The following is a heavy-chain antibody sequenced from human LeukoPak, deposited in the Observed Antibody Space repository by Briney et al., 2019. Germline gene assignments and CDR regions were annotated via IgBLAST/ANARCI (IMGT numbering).Heavy chain of an antibody. V-gene: IGHV1-24*01. J-gene: IGHJ4*02. Sequence: ASLKVSCKVSGYPLSELSMHWVRQSPGKGLEWLGGFDPVVGETIYAQKFQGRVTMTEDTSADTVSMEVSSLRFEDTGVYYCATEIGDFSFEYWGQGTLVTVSS. CDR2: FDPVVGET. D-gene: IGHD2-21*02. CDR3: ATEIGDFSFEY. CDR1: GYPLSELS.